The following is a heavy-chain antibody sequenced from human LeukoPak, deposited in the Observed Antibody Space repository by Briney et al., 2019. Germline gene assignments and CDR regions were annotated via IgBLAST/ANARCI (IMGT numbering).Heavy chain of an antibody. Sequence: PGGSLSLSCAASGFTVSSNYMSWVRQAPGKGLEWVSVIYSGGSTYYADSVKGRFTISRDNSKNTLYLQMNSLRAEDTAVYYCARGGDYSNPLDYWGQGTLVTVSS. V-gene: IGHV3-53*01. J-gene: IGHJ4*02. CDR3: ARGGDYSNPLDY. CDR2: IYSGGST. D-gene: IGHD4-11*01. CDR1: GFTVSSNY.